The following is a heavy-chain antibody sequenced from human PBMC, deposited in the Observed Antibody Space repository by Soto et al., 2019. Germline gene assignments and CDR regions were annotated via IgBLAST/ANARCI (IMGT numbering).Heavy chain of an antibody. CDR3: ARVQYCSGGSCYSSSWFDP. CDR1: GGSISSSNW. D-gene: IGHD2-15*01. V-gene: IGHV4-4*02. J-gene: IGHJ5*02. CDR2: IYHSGST. Sequence: PSETLSLTCAVSGGSISSSNWWSWVRQPPGKGLEWIGEIYHSGSTNYNPSLKSRVTISVDKSKNQFSLKLSSVTAADTAVYYCARVQYCSGGSCYSSSWFDPWGQGTLVTVSS.